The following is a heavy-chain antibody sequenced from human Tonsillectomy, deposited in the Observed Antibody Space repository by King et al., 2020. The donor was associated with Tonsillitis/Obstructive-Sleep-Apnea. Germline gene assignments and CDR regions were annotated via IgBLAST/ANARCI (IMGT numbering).Heavy chain of an antibody. Sequence: VQLQQWGAGLLKPSETLSLTCAVYGGSFSGYYWSWIRQPPGKGLEWIGEINHSGSTNYNPSLKSRVTISVDTSKTQFSLKVSSVTAADTAVYYCARASHDIVGVPVAPWSFDYWGQGTLVTVSS. CDR2: INHSGST. J-gene: IGHJ4*02. V-gene: IGHV4-34*01. CDR3: ARASHDIVGVPVAPWSFDY. CDR1: GGSFSGYY. D-gene: IGHD2-2*01.